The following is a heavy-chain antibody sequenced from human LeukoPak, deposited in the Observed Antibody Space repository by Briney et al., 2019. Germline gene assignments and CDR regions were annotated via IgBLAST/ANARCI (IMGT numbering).Heavy chain of an antibody. CDR3: ARNGVFRSVSY. D-gene: IGHD3-3*01. J-gene: IGHJ4*02. Sequence: GGSLRLSCAASGFTFSSYAMSWVRQAPGKGLEWVSAISGSGGSTYYADSVKGRFTISRDNSKNTLYLQMNSLRAEDTAVYYCARNGVFRSVSYWGQGTLVTVSS. CDR2: ISGSGGST. CDR1: GFTFSSYA. V-gene: IGHV3-23*01.